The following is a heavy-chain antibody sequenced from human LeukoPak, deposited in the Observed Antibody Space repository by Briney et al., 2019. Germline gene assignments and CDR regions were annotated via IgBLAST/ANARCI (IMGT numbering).Heavy chain of an antibody. J-gene: IGHJ5*02. D-gene: IGHD3-22*01. Sequence: GASVKISCTAAGYTLTNYYIHWLRQAPGQGLEWMGIINPSGGATTYAHKFQDRLTMTGDMSTSTVYMELSSLRTEDTAVYYCGRDLNRSGYTREGRFDPWGQGTLVTVSS. V-gene: IGHV1-46*01. CDR3: GRDLNRSGYTREGRFDP. CDR2: INPSGGAT. CDR1: GYTLTNYY.